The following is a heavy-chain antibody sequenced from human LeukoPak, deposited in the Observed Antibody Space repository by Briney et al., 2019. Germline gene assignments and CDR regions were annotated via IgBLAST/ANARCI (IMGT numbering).Heavy chain of an antibody. Sequence: GSLRLSCAASGFTFSSYAMSWVRQAPGKRLEWVSAVTGRGSSTYYADSVKGRFTISRDNSRNTLFLQMNSLRAEDTAIYYCAKWGDFDILTGYYVSDFWGQGTLVTVSS. CDR3: AKWGDFDILTGYYVSDF. J-gene: IGHJ4*02. CDR2: VTGRGSST. D-gene: IGHD3-9*01. V-gene: IGHV3-23*01. CDR1: GFTFSSYA.